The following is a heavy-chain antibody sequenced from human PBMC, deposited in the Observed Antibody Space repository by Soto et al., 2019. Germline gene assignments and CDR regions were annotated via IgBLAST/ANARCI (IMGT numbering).Heavy chain of an antibody. Sequence: PSETLSLTCTVSGGSISNANYYWSWIPHHPGKGLEWIGYIYYTATTYYSPSLEIRVAISVDTSRNQFSLKLGAVTAADTALSFCATAPISRCVDRSCPAWFDPSGQGTRVT. CDR1: GGSISNANYY. J-gene: IGHJ5*02. CDR3: ATAPISRCVDRSCPAWFDP. V-gene: IGHV4-31*03. CDR2: IYYTATT. D-gene: IGHD1-26*01.